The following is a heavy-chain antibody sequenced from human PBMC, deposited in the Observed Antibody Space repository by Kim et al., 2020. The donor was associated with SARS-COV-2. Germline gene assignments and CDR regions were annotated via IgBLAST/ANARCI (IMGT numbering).Heavy chain of an antibody. CDR1: GFTFSSYS. CDR3: ARGPHIVVVTAIPSFADY. V-gene: IGHV3-21*01. CDR2: ISSSSSYI. D-gene: IGHD2-21*02. J-gene: IGHJ4*02. Sequence: GGSLRLSCAASGFTFSSYSMNWVRQAPGKGLEWVSSISSSSSYIYYADSLKDRFTISRDNAKNSLYLQMNSLRAEDTAVYYCARGPHIVVVTAIPSFADYWGQGTLVTVSS.